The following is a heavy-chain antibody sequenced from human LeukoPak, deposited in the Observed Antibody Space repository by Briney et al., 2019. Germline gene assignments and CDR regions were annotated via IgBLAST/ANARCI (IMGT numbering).Heavy chain of an antibody. CDR3: AKDSDSSGSIGPSYFDY. Sequence: GGSLRLSCAASGFTFSSYGMSWVRQAPGKGLEWGSVISGSGGSTYYADSVKGRFTISRDNSKNTAYLQVNSLRAEDTAVYYCAKDSDSSGSIGPSYFDYWGQGTLVTVSS. CDR1: GFTFSSYG. J-gene: IGHJ4*02. D-gene: IGHD3-22*01. CDR2: ISGSGGST. V-gene: IGHV3-23*01.